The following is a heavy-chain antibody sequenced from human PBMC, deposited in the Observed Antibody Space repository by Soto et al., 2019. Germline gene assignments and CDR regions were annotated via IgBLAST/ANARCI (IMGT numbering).Heavy chain of an antibody. CDR2: INPNSGDT. V-gene: IGHV1-2*02. J-gene: IGHJ4*02. CDR1: GYTFNAYY. CDR3: ARGGALGYCSSTSCYYFDY. D-gene: IGHD2-2*01. Sequence: ASVKVSCKASGYTFNAYYIHWVRQAPGQGLEWVGRINPNSGDTTYTQKFEGRVTMTRDTSISTAYLELSGLRSDDTAVYYCARGGALGYCSSTSCYYFDYWGQGTLVTVSS.